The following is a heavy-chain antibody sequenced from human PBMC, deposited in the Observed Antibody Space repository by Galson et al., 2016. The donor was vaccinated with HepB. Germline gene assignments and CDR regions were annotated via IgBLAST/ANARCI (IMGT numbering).Heavy chain of an antibody. CDR3: AKGAAGGTYSALDY. V-gene: IGHV3-23*01. CDR1: GFTFGSYA. D-gene: IGHD1-26*01. Sequence: SLRLSCAASGFTFGSYAMTWIRQAPGKGLGWVSSISSSGGTTYYTESGKGRFTISRDGSESTLYVHMNRLRVEDTAVYYCAKGAAGGTYSALDYWGRGVLVTVSP. J-gene: IGHJ4*02. CDR2: ISSSGGTT.